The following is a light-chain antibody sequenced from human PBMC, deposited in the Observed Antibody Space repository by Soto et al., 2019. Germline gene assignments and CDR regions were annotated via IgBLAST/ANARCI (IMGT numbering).Light chain of an antibody. CDR3: QQYGSSGT. CDR1: QSLNRRY. J-gene: IGKJ1*01. CDR2: DAS. Sequence: EILLTQSPGTLSLSPGERATLSCRASQSLNRRYLAWYQQKPGQAPRLLIYDASRRATDIPDRFSGSGSGTDFTLTISRLEPEDFAVYYCQQYGSSGTFGQGTKVDI. V-gene: IGKV3-20*01.